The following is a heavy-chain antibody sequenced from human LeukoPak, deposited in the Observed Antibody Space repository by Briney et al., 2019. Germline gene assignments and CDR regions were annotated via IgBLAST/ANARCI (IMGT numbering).Heavy chain of an antibody. Sequence: GAALEISWKGSGYNFTRHWIAWVRQLPGKGLEWMGIIYPGDSDTRYSPSFQGQVTISVDKSINTAYLQWNSLKASDTATYFCARYEDTGYISYFENWGQGTPVTVSS. J-gene: IGHJ4*02. D-gene: IGHD3-9*01. CDR1: GYNFTRHW. CDR2: IYPGDSDT. CDR3: ARYEDTGYISYFEN. V-gene: IGHV5-51*01.